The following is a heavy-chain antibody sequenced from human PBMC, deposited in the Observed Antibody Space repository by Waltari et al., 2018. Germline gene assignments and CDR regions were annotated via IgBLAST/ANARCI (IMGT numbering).Heavy chain of an antibody. CDR3: ARDGYCSGGSCFPAYYYGMDV. Sequence: QVQLVQSGAEMKKPGSSVKVSCKASGGTFSSYAISWVRQAPGQRLEWMGWINAGNGNTKYSQKFQGRVTITRDTSASTAYMELSSLRSEDTAVYYCARDGYCSGGSCFPAYYYGMDVWGQGTTVTVSS. D-gene: IGHD2-15*01. CDR1: GGTFSSYA. V-gene: IGHV1-3*01. J-gene: IGHJ6*02. CDR2: INAGNGNT.